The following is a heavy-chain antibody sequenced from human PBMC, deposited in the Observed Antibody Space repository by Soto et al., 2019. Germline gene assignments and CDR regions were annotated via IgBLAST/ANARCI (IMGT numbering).Heavy chain of an antibody. D-gene: IGHD3-3*01. CDR3: ARGGREHDFWSGYYSRINY. Sequence: QEQLVESGGGAVQPGTSLRLSCAASGFGFSNFGMHWVRQAPGKGLEWVAVIWYDGSDQKYAGSVKGRFTISRDNSKDTLYLQMNSLRVEDTAVYYCARGGREHDFWSGYYSRINYWGPGTLVTVSS. CDR1: GFGFSNFG. CDR2: IWYDGSDQ. J-gene: IGHJ4*02. V-gene: IGHV3-33*01.